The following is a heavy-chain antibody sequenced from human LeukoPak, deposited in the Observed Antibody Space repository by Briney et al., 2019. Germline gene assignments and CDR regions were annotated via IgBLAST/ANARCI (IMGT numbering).Heavy chain of an antibody. V-gene: IGHV4-59*02. D-gene: IGHD3-16*01. CDR2: MSYSGST. CDR3: ARMINGDYFDY. CDR1: GGSVSAYY. Sequence: SETLSLNCSVSGGSVSAYYWSWIRQPPGKGLEYIGYMSYSGSTNCNPSVKSRVTISIDASRNQFSLKLGSVTAADTAVYYCARMINGDYFDYWGQGTLVTVSS. J-gene: IGHJ4*02.